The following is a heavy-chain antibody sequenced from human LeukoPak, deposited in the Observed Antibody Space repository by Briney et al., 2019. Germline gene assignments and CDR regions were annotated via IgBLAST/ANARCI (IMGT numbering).Heavy chain of an antibody. CDR1: GFTFAIHA. CDR3: AKDSYASGRPLHTFDV. V-gene: IGHV3-23*01. CDR2: ISGDGAST. D-gene: IGHD3-10*01. J-gene: IGHJ3*01. Sequence: PGGSLRLSCAASGFTFAIHAMTWVRQAPGKGLEWVSGISGDGASTHYAESLKGQFTISRDNSQNTLFLQMNSLIVEDAAIYYCAKDSYASGRPLHTFDVWGQGTMVTVSS.